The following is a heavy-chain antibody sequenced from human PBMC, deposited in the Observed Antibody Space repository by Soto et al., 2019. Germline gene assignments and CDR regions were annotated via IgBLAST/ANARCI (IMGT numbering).Heavy chain of an antibody. CDR3: WFDP. J-gene: IGHJ5*02. Sequence: PSETLSLTCTVSGGSISPYSWSWIRQAPGKGLEWIGYISYSGGTDYNPSLKSRVTISVDTSKNTAVYYCARGAFWSGYYDSNWFDPWGQGTLVTVSS. D-gene: IGHD3-3*01. CDR2: ISYSGGT. CDR1: GGSISPYS. V-gene: IGHV4-59*01.